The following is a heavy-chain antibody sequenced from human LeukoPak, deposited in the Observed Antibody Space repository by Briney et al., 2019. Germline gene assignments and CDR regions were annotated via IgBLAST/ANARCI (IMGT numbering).Heavy chain of an antibody. J-gene: IGHJ4*02. V-gene: IGHV4-4*02. D-gene: IGHD1-26*01. CDR2: ISLSGLT. Sequence: SETLSLTCGVSGGSISSTNWWSWVRQPPGQGLEWIGEISLSGLTNYNPSLKSRVTMSLDKSKNHLSLNLTSVTAADTAVYYCSRESGAFSPFGYWGRGTLVTVSS. CDR1: GGSISSTNW. CDR3: SRESGAFSPFGY.